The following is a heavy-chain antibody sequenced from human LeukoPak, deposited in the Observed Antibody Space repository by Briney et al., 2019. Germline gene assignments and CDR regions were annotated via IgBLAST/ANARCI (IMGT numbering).Heavy chain of an antibody. CDR2: ISAYNGNT. V-gene: IGHV1-18*01. J-gene: IGHJ5*02. Sequence: ASVKVSCKASGGTFSSYAISWVRQAPGQGLEWMGWISAYNGNTNYAQKLQGRVTMTTDTSTSTAYMELRSLRSDDTAVYYCARGELSLTYNWFDPWGQGTLVTVSS. D-gene: IGHD3-16*02. CDR1: GGTFSSYA. CDR3: ARGELSLTYNWFDP.